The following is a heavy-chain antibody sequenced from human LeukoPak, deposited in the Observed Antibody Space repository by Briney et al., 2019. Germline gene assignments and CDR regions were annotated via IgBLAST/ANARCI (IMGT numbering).Heavy chain of an antibody. J-gene: IGHJ2*01. Sequence: PGGSQRLACAATGFTFSSYWMSRVRQAPGKGLEWVANIKEDGGEKYYVDSVKGRFTISRDNAKNSLYLQMDSLRADDTAVYYCARARYLDLWGRGTLVTVSS. CDR2: IKEDGGEK. CDR1: GFTFSSYW. CDR3: ARARYLDL. V-gene: IGHV3-7*05.